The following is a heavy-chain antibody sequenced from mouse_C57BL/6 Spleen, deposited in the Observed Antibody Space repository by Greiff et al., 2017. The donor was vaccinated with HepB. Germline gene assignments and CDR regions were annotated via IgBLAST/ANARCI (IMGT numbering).Heavy chain of an antibody. CDR3: ACLYYYGSSHYFDY. CDR2: IDPSDSYT. D-gene: IGHD1-1*01. J-gene: IGHJ2*01. V-gene: IGHV1-59*01. Sequence: QVHVKQPGAELVRPGTSVKLSCKASGYTFTSYWMHWVKQRPGQGLEWIGVIDPSDSYTNYNQKFKGKATLTVDTSSSTAYMQLSSLTSEDSAVYYCACLYYYGSSHYFDYWGQGTTLTVSS. CDR1: GYTFTSYW.